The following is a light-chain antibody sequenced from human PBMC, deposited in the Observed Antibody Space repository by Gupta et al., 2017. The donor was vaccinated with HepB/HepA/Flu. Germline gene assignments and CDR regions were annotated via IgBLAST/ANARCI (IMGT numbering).Light chain of an antibody. CDR2: GAS. Sequence: EVVLTQSPGTLSLSPGERATLSCRASQTIRSSNLAWYQQKPGQAPRLIIYGASSRVTGIPVWFSGRGYKKEFSRTSNVRQDEDCAVYCVHDHCPSWTFGQGTKL. CDR1: QTIRSSN. CDR3: HDHCPSWT. V-gene: IGKV3-20*01. J-gene: IGKJ1*01.